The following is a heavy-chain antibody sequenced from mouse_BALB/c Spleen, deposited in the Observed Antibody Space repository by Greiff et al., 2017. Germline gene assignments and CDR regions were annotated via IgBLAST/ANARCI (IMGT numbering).Heavy chain of an antibody. Sequence: VQRVESGPGLVAPSQSLSITCTVSGFSLTSYGVHWVRQPPGKGLEWLGVIWAGGSTNYNSALMSRLSISKDNSKSQVFLKMNSLQTDDTAMYYCARDDYDDAMDYWGQGTSVTVSS. V-gene: IGHV2-9*02. D-gene: IGHD2-4*01. CDR2: IWAGGST. CDR1: GFSLTSYG. J-gene: IGHJ4*01. CDR3: ARDDYDDAMDY.